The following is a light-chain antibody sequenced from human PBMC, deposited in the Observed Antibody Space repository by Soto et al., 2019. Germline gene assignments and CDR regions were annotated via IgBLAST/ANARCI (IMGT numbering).Light chain of an antibody. J-gene: IGLJ2*01. CDR2: DIT. Sequence: QSALTQPPTASGSPGQSVTISCTGASSDIGSYNFVSWYQQHPDKAPKLLIYDITQRPSGVPDRFSGSKSGNPASLTVSGLLAENEADYYCTSYAGSNVPVVFGGGTKLTVL. V-gene: IGLV2-8*01. CDR3: TSYAGSNVPVV. CDR1: SSDIGSYNF.